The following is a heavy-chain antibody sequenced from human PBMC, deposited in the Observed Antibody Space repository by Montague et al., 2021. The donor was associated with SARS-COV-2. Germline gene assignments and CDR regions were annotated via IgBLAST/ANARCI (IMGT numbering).Heavy chain of an antibody. V-gene: IGHV3-48*04. J-gene: IGHJ3*01. CDR2: ISSSTNII. D-gene: IGHD6-6*01. CDR1: GFTFSSYS. CDR3: AKDLVLRAARPDALDV. Sequence: SLRLSCAASGFTFSSYSVNWVRQAPGKGLEWTSYISSSTNIIYYADSVKGRFTISRGNARNSLYLQMNSLRVDDTAVYYCAKDLVLRAARPDALDVWGQGTVVTVSS.